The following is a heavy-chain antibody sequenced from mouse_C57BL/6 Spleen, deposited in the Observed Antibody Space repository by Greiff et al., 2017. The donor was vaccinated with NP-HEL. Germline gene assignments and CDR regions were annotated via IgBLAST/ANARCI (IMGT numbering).Heavy chain of an antibody. J-gene: IGHJ3*01. Sequence: QLQQPGAELVRPGSSVKLSCKASGYTFTSYWMDWVKQRPGQGLEWIGNIYPSDSETHYNQKFKDKATLTVDKSSSTAYMQLSSLTSEDSAVYYCARNSNYDPFAYWGQGTLVTVSA. CDR3: ARNSNYDPFAY. D-gene: IGHD2-5*01. CDR1: GYTFTSYW. V-gene: IGHV1-61*01. CDR2: IYPSDSET.